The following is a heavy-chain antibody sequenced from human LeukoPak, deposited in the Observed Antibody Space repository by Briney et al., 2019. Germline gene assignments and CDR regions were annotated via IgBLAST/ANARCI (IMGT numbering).Heavy chain of an antibody. J-gene: IGHJ3*02. CDR3: AKDIELGVVSAFDI. CDR2: ISSSGSGDNT. V-gene: IGHV3-23*01. Sequence: GGSLRLSCAASGVTLSTYAMSWARQAPGKGLEWVSGISSSGSGDNTYYADSVKGRFTISRDSSKNTLFLHMNSLRAEDTAVYYCAKDIELGVVSAFDIWGQGTMVTVSS. D-gene: IGHD2-2*01. CDR1: GVTLSTYA.